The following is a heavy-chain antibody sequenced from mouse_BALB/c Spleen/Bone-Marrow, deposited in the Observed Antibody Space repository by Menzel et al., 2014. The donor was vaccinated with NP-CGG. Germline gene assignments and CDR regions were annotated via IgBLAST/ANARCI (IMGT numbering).Heavy chain of an antibody. CDR2: ILPGSGST. Sequence: VMLVESGAELMKPGASVKISCKATGYTFSSYWIEWVKQRPGHGLEWIGEILPGSGSTNHNEKFKGKATFTADTSSNTAYMQLSSLTSEDSAVYYCARSTGTWDYWGQGTTLTVSS. V-gene: IGHV1-9*01. J-gene: IGHJ2*01. CDR3: ARSTGTWDY. D-gene: IGHD4-1*02. CDR1: GYTFSSYW.